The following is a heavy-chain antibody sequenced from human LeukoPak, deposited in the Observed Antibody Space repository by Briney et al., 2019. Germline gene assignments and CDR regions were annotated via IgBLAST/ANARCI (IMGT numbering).Heavy chain of an antibody. CDR3: ASHSGSYLGYFDY. J-gene: IGHJ4*02. CDR2: ISYDGSNK. Sequence: GGSLRLSCAASGFTFSSYAMHWVRQAPGKGLEWVAVISYDGSNKYYADSVKGRFTISRDNSKNTLYLQMNSLRAEDTAVYYCASHSGSYLGYFDYWGQGTLVTVSS. CDR1: GFTFSSYA. D-gene: IGHD1-26*01. V-gene: IGHV3-30-3*01.